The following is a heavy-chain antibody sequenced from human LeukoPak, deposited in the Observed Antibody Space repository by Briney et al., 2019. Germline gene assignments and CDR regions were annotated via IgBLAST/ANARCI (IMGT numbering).Heavy chain of an antibody. D-gene: IGHD1-26*01. CDR1: GFTFSTFE. CDR3: AGGYGSYSPDY. CDR2: ISSSGDTR. Sequence: GGSLRLSCAASGFTFSTFEMSWVRQAPGKGLEWVSYISSSGDTRFYADSVKGRFTISRDNAKNSLVLQMNSLGVEDTALYFCAGGYGSYSPDYWGQGTRVTVS. V-gene: IGHV3-48*03. J-gene: IGHJ4*02.